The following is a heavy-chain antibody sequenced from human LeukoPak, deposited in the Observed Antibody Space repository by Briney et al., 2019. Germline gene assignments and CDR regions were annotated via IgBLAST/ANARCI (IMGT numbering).Heavy chain of an antibody. CDR3: ARGGYYDILTVGTS. J-gene: IGHJ1*01. D-gene: IGHD3-9*01. Sequence: SQTLSLTCAISGDSVSSSSAAWNWIRQSPSRGLEWLGRTYYRSKWYNDYAVSVKSRITINPDTSKNQFSLQLNSVTPEDTAVYYCARGGYYDILTVGTSWGQGTLVTVSS. CDR1: GDSVSSSSAA. CDR2: TYYRSKWYN. V-gene: IGHV6-1*01.